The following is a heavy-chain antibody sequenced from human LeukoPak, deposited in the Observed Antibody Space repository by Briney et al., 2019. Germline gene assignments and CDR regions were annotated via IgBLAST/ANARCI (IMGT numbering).Heavy chain of an antibody. V-gene: IGHV3-23*01. CDR3: ARDPTIFGVVAAYYFDY. Sequence: GGSLRLSCAASGFTFSNYVMGWVRQAPGKGLEWISTISDSGGSTYYADSVKGRFAISRDNSKNTLYLQMNSLRAEDTAVYYCARDPTIFGVVAAYYFDYWGQGTLVTVSS. CDR2: ISDSGGST. CDR1: GFTFSNYV. D-gene: IGHD3-3*01. J-gene: IGHJ4*02.